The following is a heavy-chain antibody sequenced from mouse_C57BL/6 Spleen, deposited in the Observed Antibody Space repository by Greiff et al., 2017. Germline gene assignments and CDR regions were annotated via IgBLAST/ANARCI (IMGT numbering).Heavy chain of an antibody. V-gene: IGHV1-5*01. Sequence: EVKVVESGTVLARPGASVKMTCKTSGYTFTSYWMHWVKQRPGQGLEWIGAIYPGNSDTSYNQKFKGKAKLTAVTSASTAYMELSSLTNEDSAVYYCTRSDSLFPLGYWGQGTTLTVSS. CDR1: GYTFTSYW. CDR2: IYPGNSDT. J-gene: IGHJ2*01. D-gene: IGHD6-2*01. CDR3: TRSDSLFPLGY.